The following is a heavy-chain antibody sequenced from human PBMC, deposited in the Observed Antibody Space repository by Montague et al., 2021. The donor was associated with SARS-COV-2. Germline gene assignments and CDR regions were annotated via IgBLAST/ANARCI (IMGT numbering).Heavy chain of an antibody. CDR3: ATRTRYPQNDFGF. CDR1: GDSIRNSDYS. D-gene: IGHD2-15*01. CDR2: IYNGGTT. J-gene: IGHJ4*02. V-gene: IGHV4-39*01. Sequence: ETLSLTCTVSGDSIRNSDYSWGWVRHPPGKGLEWIGNIYNGGTTXYNXSLKSRVTIFVDTSKNQFSLKLSSVTAADTAVYYCATRTRYPQNDFGFWGQGTLVTVP.